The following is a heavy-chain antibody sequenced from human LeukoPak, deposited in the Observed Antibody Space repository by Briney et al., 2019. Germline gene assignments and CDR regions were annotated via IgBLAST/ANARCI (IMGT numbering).Heavy chain of an antibody. CDR2: ISSSSSTI. Sequence: GGSLRLSCAASGFTFSSCAMNWVRQAPGKGLEWVSYISSSSSTIYYADSVKGRFTISRDNAKNSLYLQMNSLRAGDTAVYYCASAGYYYDSSAYYPDYWGQGTLVTVSS. D-gene: IGHD3-22*01. CDR1: GFTFSSCA. J-gene: IGHJ4*02. CDR3: ASAGYYYDSSAYYPDY. V-gene: IGHV3-48*01.